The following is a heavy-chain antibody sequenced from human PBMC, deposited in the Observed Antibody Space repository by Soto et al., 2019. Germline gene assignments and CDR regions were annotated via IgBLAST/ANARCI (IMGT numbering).Heavy chain of an antibody. Sequence: QVKLVQSGAEVKNPGASVKVSCKASGYTFSSYGFSCVRQAPGQGLEWMGWINVYNGNTNYAQKLQGRVTMNTDTATSTAYMELRSLRSDDTAVYYCARTLPTIDYWCQGTLVTVSS. V-gene: IGHV1-18*01. CDR2: INVYNGNT. D-gene: IGHD5-12*01. CDR3: ARTLPTIDY. CDR1: GYTFSSYG. J-gene: IGHJ4*02.